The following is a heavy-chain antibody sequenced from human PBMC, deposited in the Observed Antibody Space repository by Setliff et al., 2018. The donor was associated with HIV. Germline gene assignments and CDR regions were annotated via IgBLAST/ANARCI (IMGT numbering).Heavy chain of an antibody. CDR1: GYSFTTYW. Sequence: GESLKISCKGSGYSFTTYWIGWVRQMPRKGLEWMGIIHPGDSETRYSPSFQGQVIISAGKSIGTAYLQWSSLKASDTAMYYCASLQPDAVDVWGQGTTVTVSS. J-gene: IGHJ6*02. V-gene: IGHV5-51*01. CDR3: ASLQPDAVDV. CDR2: IHPGDSET.